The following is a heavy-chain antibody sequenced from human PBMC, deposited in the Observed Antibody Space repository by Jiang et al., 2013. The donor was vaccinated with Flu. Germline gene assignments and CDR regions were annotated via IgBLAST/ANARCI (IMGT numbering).Heavy chain of an antibody. CDR2: IVVGSGNT. Sequence: VKVSCKASGFTFTSSAMQWVRQARGQRLEWIGWIVVGSGNTNYAQKFQERVTITRDMSTSTAYMELSSLRSEDTAVYYCAADYYDSSKVTEYAFDIWGQGTMVTVSS. CDR1: GFTFTSSA. D-gene: IGHD3-22*01. J-gene: IGHJ3*02. CDR3: AADYYDSSKVTEYAFDI. V-gene: IGHV1-58*02.